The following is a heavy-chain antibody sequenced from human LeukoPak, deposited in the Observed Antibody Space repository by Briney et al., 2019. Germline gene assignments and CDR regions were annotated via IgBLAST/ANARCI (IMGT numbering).Heavy chain of an antibody. CDR1: GGSISNYY. Sequence: SETLSLTCTVSGGSISNYYWSWIRQPAGKGLEWIGRIYPSGSTNDNPALKSRVTMSVGTSKNQFSLKLSSVSAADTAVYYCAREEITAAGRSLDYWGQGTLVSVSS. D-gene: IGHD6-13*01. J-gene: IGHJ4*02. V-gene: IGHV4-4*07. CDR3: AREEITAAGRSLDY. CDR2: IYPSGST.